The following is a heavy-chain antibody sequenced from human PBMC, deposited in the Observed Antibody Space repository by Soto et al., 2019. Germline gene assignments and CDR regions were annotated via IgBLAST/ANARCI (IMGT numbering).Heavy chain of an antibody. Sequence: GGSLRLSCAASGFTFDDYAMHWVRQAPGKGLEWVSGISWNSGSIGYADSVKGRFTISRDNAKNSLYLQMNSLRAEDMALYYCAKDPHKVVTAIFDYWGQGTLVTVSS. D-gene: IGHD2-21*02. CDR1: GFTFDDYA. CDR3: AKDPHKVVTAIFDY. CDR2: ISWNSGSI. V-gene: IGHV3-9*03. J-gene: IGHJ4*02.